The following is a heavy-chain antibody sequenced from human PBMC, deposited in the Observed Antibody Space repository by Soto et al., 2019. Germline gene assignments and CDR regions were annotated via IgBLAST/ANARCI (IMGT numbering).Heavy chain of an antibody. V-gene: IGHV3-21*01. CDR1: GFTFSSYS. CDR2: ISSSSSYI. CDR3: AREGTAGDYAWYFDL. J-gene: IGHJ2*01. D-gene: IGHD4-17*01. Sequence: EVQLVESGGGLVKPGGSLRLSCAASGFTFSSYSMNWVRQAPGKGLEWVSSISSSSSYIYYADSVKGRFTISRDNAKNSLYLQMNSLRAEDTAVYYCAREGTAGDYAWYFDLWGRGTLVTVSS.